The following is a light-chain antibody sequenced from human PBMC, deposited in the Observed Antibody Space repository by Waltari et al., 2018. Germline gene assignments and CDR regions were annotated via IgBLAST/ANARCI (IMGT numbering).Light chain of an antibody. V-gene: IGKV1-33*01. CDR3: QQYDSVLLT. J-gene: IGKJ4*01. CDR1: HDIDNS. CDR2: DAY. Sequence: DIQLTQSPSSLSAPVGARVPFTCQASHDIDNSLNWYQQKPEKAPKLLIYDAYNLQTAVPCRISGRGSGTDFTFTISSLQPEDTGTYYCQQYDSVLLTFGGGTKVEIK.